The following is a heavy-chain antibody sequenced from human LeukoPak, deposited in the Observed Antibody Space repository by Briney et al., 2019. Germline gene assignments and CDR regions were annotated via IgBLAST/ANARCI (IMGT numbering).Heavy chain of an antibody. CDR3: ATEIYHYYDSSGYIA. Sequence: AGGSLRLSCAASGFTFSSYSMHWVRQAPGKGLEWVAVIWYDGSNKYYADSVKGRFTISRDNSKNTLYLQMNSLRAEDTAVYYCATEIYHYYDSSGYIAWGQGTLVTVSS. D-gene: IGHD3-22*01. CDR1: GFTFSSYS. CDR2: IWYDGSNK. V-gene: IGHV3-33*08. J-gene: IGHJ5*02.